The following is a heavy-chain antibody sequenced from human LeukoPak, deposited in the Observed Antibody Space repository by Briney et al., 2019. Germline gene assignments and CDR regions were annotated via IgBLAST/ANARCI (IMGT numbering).Heavy chain of an antibody. V-gene: IGHV3-7*03. CDR3: AKHNTGNYYDY. J-gene: IGHJ4*02. Sequence: GGSLRLSCAASGFTFSSHWMSWVRQGPGKGLEWVANIKQDGSEKYYVDSVKGRFTISRDNAKNSLYLLMNSLRAEDAAVYYCAKHNTGNYYDYWGQGALVTVSS. D-gene: IGHD1-26*01. CDR2: IKQDGSEK. CDR1: GFTFSSHW.